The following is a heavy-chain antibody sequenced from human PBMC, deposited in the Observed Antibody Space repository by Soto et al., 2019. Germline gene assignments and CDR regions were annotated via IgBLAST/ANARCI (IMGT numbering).Heavy chain of an antibody. J-gene: IGHJ5*02. D-gene: IGHD3-22*01. CDR2: IYPGDSDT. CDR3: ARHQGDSSGYYPSWGFDP. Sequence: GESLKLSCTGSGYRFTRYWIGCVLHMPGKGLEWMGIIYPGDSDTRYSPSFQGQVTISADKSISTAYLQWSSLKASDTAMYYCARHQGDSSGYYPSWGFDPWGQGTLVTVSS. CDR1: GYRFTRYW. V-gene: IGHV5-51*01.